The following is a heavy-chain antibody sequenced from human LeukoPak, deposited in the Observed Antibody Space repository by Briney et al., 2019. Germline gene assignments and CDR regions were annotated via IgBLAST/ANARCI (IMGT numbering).Heavy chain of an antibody. CDR2: INHSGST. Sequence: TSETLSLTCAVYGGSFSDYYWSWIRQPRGRGLEWIGEINHSGSTNYNPSLKSRVTISVDTSKNQFSLKLSSVTAADTAVYYCARGHYVWGSYRPPQSYYFDYWGQGTLVTVSS. CDR1: GGSFSDYY. D-gene: IGHD3-16*02. J-gene: IGHJ4*02. CDR3: ARGHYVWGSYRPPQSYYFDY. V-gene: IGHV4-34*01.